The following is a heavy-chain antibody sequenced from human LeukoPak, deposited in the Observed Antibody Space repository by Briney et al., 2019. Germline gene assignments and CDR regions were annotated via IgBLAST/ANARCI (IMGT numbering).Heavy chain of an antibody. CDR2: FDPEDGET. CDR1: GGTFSSYA. V-gene: IGHV1-24*01. D-gene: IGHD6-13*01. CDR3: ATDSSSWFFLRSLDY. Sequence: ASVKVSCKASGGTFSSYAISWVRQAPGQGLEWMGGFDPEDGETIYAQKFQGRVTMTEDTSTDTAYMELSSLRSEDTAVYYCATDSSSWFFLRSLDYWGQGTLVTVSS. J-gene: IGHJ4*02.